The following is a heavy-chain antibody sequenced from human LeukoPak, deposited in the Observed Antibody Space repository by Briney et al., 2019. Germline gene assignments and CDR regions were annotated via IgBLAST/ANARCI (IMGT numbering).Heavy chain of an antibody. Sequence: GGSLRLSCAASGFTFSSCVMSWVRQAPGKGLEWVSHISGSGGNTYYADSVKGRFTISRDNSKNTLYLQMNSLRAEDTAVYYCAKSGVAVAGTRAGYYWGQGTLVTVSS. CDR2: ISGSGGNT. D-gene: IGHD6-19*01. CDR1: GFTFSSCV. J-gene: IGHJ4*02. CDR3: AKSGVAVAGTRAGYY. V-gene: IGHV3-23*01.